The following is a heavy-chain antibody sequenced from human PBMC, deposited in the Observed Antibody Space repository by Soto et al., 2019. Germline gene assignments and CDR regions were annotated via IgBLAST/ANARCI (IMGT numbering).Heavy chain of an antibody. CDR3: ARDLNAHYGSGTNFDH. CDR1: GYAFTSYG. V-gene: IGHV1-18*01. Sequence: QIQLVQSGAEVKNPGASMKVTCKASGYAFTSYGMSWVRQAPGQGLEWMGWISVYNGNKYYAQKFQDRVAMTADASSNSAYMELRGPRSGDTAVYYCARDLNAHYGSGTNFDHWGQGTPVTVSS. D-gene: IGHD3-10*01. J-gene: IGHJ4*02. CDR2: ISVYNGNK.